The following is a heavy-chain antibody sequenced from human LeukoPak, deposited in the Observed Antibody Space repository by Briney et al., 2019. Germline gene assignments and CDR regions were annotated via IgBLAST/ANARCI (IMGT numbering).Heavy chain of an antibody. CDR3: ARDLARIAAAGRDY. V-gene: IGHV1-2*06. CDR2: INPNSSGT. Sequence: ASEKVSCKASGYTFTGYYMHWVRQAPGQGLEWMGRINPNSSGTNYAQKFQGRVTMTRDTSISTAYMELSRLRSDDTAVYYCARDLARIAAAGRDYWGQGTLVTVSS. J-gene: IGHJ4*02. D-gene: IGHD6-13*01. CDR1: GYTFTGYY.